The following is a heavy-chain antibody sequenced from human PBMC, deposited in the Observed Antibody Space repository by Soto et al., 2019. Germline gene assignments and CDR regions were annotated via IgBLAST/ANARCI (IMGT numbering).Heavy chain of an antibody. CDR1: GFTFSSYA. CDR3: AKGGLRSGGFRDYYMDV. Sequence: GGSLRLSCAASGFTFSSYAMSWVRQAPGKGLEWVSAISGSGGSTYYADSVKGRFTISRDNSKNTLYLQMNSLRAEDTAVYYCAKGGLRSGGFRDYYMDVWGKGTTVTVSS. D-gene: IGHD5-12*01. CDR2: ISGSGGST. V-gene: IGHV3-23*01. J-gene: IGHJ6*03.